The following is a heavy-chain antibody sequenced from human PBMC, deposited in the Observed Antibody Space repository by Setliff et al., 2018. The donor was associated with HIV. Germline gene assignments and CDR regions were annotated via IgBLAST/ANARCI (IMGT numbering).Heavy chain of an antibody. J-gene: IGHJ3*02. Sequence: GGSLRLSCAASGFTFSSYAMTWVRQAPGKGLEWVSAITGSGANTYYADSVKGRFTISRDNSENTLYLEMDSLRAEDTALYYCARGPMIVVGPDAFDIWGQGTMVTVSS. V-gene: IGHV3-23*01. CDR3: ARGPMIVVGPDAFDI. D-gene: IGHD3-22*01. CDR2: ITGSGANT. CDR1: GFTFSSYA.